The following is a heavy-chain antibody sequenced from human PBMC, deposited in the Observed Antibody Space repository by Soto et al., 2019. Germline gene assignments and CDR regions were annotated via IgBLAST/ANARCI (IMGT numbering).Heavy chain of an antibody. V-gene: IGHV4-30-4*01. CDR1: GGSISSGDYY. D-gene: IGHD3-22*01. J-gene: IGHJ5*02. CDR3: ARARRNYYYDSSGPRWFDP. Sequence: ASETLSLTCTVSGGSISSGDYYWSWIRQPPGKGLEWIGYIYYSGSTYYNPSLKSRVTISVDTSKNQFSLKLSSVTAADTAVYYCARARRNYYYDSSGPRWFDPWGQGTLVTVSS. CDR2: IYYSGST.